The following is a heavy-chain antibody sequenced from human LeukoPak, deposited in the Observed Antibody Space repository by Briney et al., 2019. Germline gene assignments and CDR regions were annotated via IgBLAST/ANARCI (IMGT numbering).Heavy chain of an antibody. CDR2: IKQDGSEK. J-gene: IGHJ6*03. D-gene: IGHD1-26*01. CDR1: GFTFSYYG. V-gene: IGHV3-7*01. Sequence: PGGSLRLSCAASGFTFSYYGMHWVRQAPGKGLEWVANIKQDGSEKYYVDSVKGRFTISRDNAKNSLYLQMNSLRAEDTAVYYCARTEVVSTGEWDEYYMDVWGKGTTVTVSS. CDR3: ARTEVVSTGEWDEYYMDV.